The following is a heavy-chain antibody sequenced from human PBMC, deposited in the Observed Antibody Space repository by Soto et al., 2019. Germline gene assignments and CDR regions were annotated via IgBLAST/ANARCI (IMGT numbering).Heavy chain of an antibody. CDR2: TYYRSKWYN. J-gene: IGHJ3*02. Sequence: SQTLSLTFAISGDSVSSNSSAWNWIRQCPSRVLEWLGRTYYRSKWYNDYAVSVKSRITINPDTSKNQFSLQLNSVTPEDTAVYYCARRPYQWLSKTYVFDIWGEGT. CDR3: ARRPYQWLSKTYVFDI. V-gene: IGHV6-1*01. D-gene: IGHD6-19*01. CDR1: GDSVSSNSSA.